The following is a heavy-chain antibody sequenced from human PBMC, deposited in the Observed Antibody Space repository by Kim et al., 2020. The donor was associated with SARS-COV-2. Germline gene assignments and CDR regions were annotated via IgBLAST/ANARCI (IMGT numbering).Heavy chain of an antibody. J-gene: IGHJ5*02. CDR3: ARGLDGSGSYYLILYNWFDP. CDR1: GGSFSGYY. D-gene: IGHD3-10*01. V-gene: IGHV4-34*01. CDR2: INHSGST. Sequence: SETLSLTCAVYGGSFSGYYWSWIRQPPGKGLEWIGEINHSGSTNYNPSLKSRVTISVDTSKNQFSLKLSSVTAADTAVYYCARGLDGSGSYYLILYNWFDPWGQGTLVTVSS.